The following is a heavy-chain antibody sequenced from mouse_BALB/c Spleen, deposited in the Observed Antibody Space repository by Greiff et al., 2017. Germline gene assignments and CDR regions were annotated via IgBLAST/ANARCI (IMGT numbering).Heavy chain of an antibody. CDR3: TREERGDGFAY. CDR2: IYPGSGST. CDR1: GYTFTSYW. Sequence: LQQPGSELVRPGASVKLSCKASGYTFTSYWMHWVKQRPGQGLEWIGNIYPGSGSTNYDEKFKSKATLTVDTSSSTAYMQLSSLTSEDSAVYYCTREERGDGFAYWGQGTLVTVSA. D-gene: IGHD3-3*01. J-gene: IGHJ3*01. V-gene: IGHV1S22*01.